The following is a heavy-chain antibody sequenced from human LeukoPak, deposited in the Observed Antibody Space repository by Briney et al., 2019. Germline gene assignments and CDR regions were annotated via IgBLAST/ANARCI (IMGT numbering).Heavy chain of an antibody. V-gene: IGHV4-39*01. CDR2: LYNTEST. D-gene: IGHD3-16*01. CDR3: ARHPTLTSGGNFDY. J-gene: IGHJ4*02. CDR1: RGSISRSSYY. Sequence: PSQTLSLTCSVSRGSISRSSYYWGWIRQPPGRGLEWIGSLYNTESTYYNPSLPSRVTIYVDTSKNQCSLKLSSVTAADTAVYYCARHPTLTSGGNFDYWGQGTPVTVPA.